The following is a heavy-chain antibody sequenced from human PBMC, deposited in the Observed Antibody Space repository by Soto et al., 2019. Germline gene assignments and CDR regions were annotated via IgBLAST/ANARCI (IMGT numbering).Heavy chain of an antibody. Sequence: LSLTCSVSGGSISGSYWSWIRQSPGKGLEWLGYVYYTGSTNYSPSLRSRVSISVDTSKNEFSLRLSSVTAADTAVYFCARSVAVPGAHIDYWGQGTQVTVSS. V-gene: IGHV4-59*01. CDR3: ARSVAVPGAHIDY. CDR2: VYYTGST. D-gene: IGHD6-19*01. CDR1: GGSISGSY. J-gene: IGHJ4*02.